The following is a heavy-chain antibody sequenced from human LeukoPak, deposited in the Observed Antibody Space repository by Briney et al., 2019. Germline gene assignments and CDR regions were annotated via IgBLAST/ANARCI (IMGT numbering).Heavy chain of an antibody. CDR3: ARIEANAGSSGTIFYFHSYMDV. CDR1: GGSIFTGSYF. CDR2: VFYSGNT. V-gene: IGHV4-39*01. Sequence: SSETLSLTCTVSGGSIFTGSYFGGWIRQSPGKGLEWIGSVFYSGNTYYSPSLRSRVTISVDTSKNQFSLGLRSVTAADTAVYYCARIEANAGSSGTIFYFHSYMDVCGKGTTVAVSS. D-gene: IGHD3-3*02. J-gene: IGHJ6*03.